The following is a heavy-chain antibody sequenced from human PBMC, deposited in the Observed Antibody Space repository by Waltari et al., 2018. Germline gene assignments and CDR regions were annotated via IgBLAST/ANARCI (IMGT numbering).Heavy chain of an antibody. CDR1: GITFCDSS. D-gene: IGHD1-1*01. CDR3: TRSGTTTVAFDI. CDR2: VRSEANSYAT. J-gene: IGHJ3*02. V-gene: IGHV3-73*01. Sequence: EVQLVDSGGDLVQPGGSLKLSCAASGITFCDSSIHWVRQAPGKGLEGVGRVRSEANSYATAFAASVNGRFTIFRDDSKKTAYLQMNTLMSEDTALYYCTRSGTTTVAFDIWGQGTMVTVSS.